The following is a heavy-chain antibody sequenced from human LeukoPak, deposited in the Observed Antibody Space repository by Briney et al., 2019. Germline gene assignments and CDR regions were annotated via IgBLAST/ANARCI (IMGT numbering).Heavy chain of an antibody. Sequence: SETLSLTCAVHGGSLSDSSWSWPRQPPGKALEWIGEINHGGSTNYNPSLKSRVTISIDRSKSQFFLKLNSVIAADTAVYYCARGPGRYDSWGQGTLVTVSS. J-gene: IGHJ5*01. V-gene: IGHV4-34*01. CDR3: ARGPGRYDS. CDR1: GGSLSDSS. CDR2: INHGGST.